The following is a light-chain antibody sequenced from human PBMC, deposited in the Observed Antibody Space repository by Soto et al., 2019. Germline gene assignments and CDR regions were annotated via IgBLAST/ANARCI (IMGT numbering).Light chain of an antibody. CDR3: MQGTHWPIT. V-gene: IGKV2-30*02. Sequence: DVVMTQPPLSLRVTLGQPASSSCGSHPXLVHSDGIAYFSWFQQRPGRSPRRLIYKVSNRDSGVPARFSGSGSGTDFALKISRVEAEDVGVYYCMQGTHWPITFGQGTRLEIK. CDR1: PXLVHSDGIAY. CDR2: KVS. J-gene: IGKJ5*01.